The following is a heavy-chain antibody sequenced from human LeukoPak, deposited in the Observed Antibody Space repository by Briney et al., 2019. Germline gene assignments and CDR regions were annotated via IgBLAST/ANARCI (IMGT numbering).Heavy chain of an antibody. J-gene: IGHJ4*02. V-gene: IGHV3-7*01. CDR1: GFTLSSYW. CDR3: AREGYYYDSSGYLDY. D-gene: IGHD3-22*01. Sequence: GGSLRLSCAAAGFTLSSYWISWVRQAPGKWLEWVANIKQDGSEKYYVDSVKGRFTISRDNAKNSLYLQMNSLRAEDTAVYYCAREGYYYDSSGYLDYWGQGTLVTVSS. CDR2: IKQDGSEK.